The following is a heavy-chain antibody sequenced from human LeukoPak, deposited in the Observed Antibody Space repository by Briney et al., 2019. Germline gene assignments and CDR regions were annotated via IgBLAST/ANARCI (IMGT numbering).Heavy chain of an antibody. V-gene: IGHV3-48*03. Sequence: GGSLRLSCAASGFTFSSYEMNWVRQAPGKGLEWVSYISSSGSTIYYADSVKGRFTISRDNAKNSLYLQMNSLRAEDTAVYYCARVGVRQWLTDDYWGQGTLVTVSS. D-gene: IGHD6-19*01. CDR2: ISSSGSTI. CDR3: ARVGVRQWLTDDY. J-gene: IGHJ4*02. CDR1: GFTFSSYE.